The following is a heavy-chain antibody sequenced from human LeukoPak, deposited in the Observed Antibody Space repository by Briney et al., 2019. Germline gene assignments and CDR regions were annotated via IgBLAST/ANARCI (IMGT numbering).Heavy chain of an antibody. CDR3: ARVLHKRNYDSSDYYGS. Sequence: GGSLRLSCAASGFTFGSYSMNWVRQAPGKGLEWVSYISSSSSTIYYADSVKGRFTISRDNAKNSLYLQLNSLRAEDTAVYYCARVLHKRNYDSSDYYGSWGQGTLVTVSS. CDR2: ISSSSSTI. CDR1: GFTFGSYS. V-gene: IGHV3-48*01. J-gene: IGHJ5*02. D-gene: IGHD3-22*01.